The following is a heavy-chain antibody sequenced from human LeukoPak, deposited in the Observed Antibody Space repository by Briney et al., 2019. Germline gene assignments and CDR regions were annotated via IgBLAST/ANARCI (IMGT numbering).Heavy chain of an antibody. CDR3: ATQKFRFGELLFSAFDI. J-gene: IGHJ3*02. Sequence: GGSLRLSCAASGFSFSTYWMSWVRQAPGKGLVWVSRINSDGSSTSYADSVKGRFTISRDNAKNTLYLQMNSLRAEDTAVYYCATQKFRFGELLFSAFDIWGQGTLVTVSS. V-gene: IGHV3-74*01. D-gene: IGHD3-10*01. CDR1: GFSFSTYW. CDR2: INSDGSST.